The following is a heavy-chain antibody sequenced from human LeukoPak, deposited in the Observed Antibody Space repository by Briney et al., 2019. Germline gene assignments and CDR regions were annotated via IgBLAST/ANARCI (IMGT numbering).Heavy chain of an antibody. CDR1: GFTFSSYS. CDR2: ISSISSKI. CDR3: AREWGPL. V-gene: IGHV3-48*02. D-gene: IGHD3-16*01. J-gene: IGHJ4*02. Sequence: PGGSLRLSCAASGFTFSSYSMNWVREAPGEGLEWVSYISSISSKIYHADSVKGRFNISRDNAKNSLYLQMDSLRDEDTAVYYCAREWGPLWGQGTLVTVPS.